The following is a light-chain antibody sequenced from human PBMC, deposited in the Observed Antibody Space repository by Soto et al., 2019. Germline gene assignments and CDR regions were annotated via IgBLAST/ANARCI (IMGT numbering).Light chain of an antibody. V-gene: IGLV1-40*01. Sequence: QSVLTQPPSVSGAPGQRVTISCSGSSSNIGTYDVHWYQQFPGSAPRLLLSGDSNRPSGVPDRFSGSRSGTSASLAITGLQAEDEADYYCQTFDSSLTISWVFGGGTKLTVL. CDR2: GDS. CDR1: SSNIGTYD. J-gene: IGLJ3*02. CDR3: QTFDSSLTISWV.